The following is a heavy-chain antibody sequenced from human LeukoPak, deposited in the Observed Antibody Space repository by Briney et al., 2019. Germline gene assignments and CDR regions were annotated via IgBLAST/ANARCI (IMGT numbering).Heavy chain of an antibody. J-gene: IGHJ4*02. Sequence: SVXXXCKASGGTFISYAISWVRQAPGQGLEWMGRIIAIFGTANYAQKFQGRVTITTDEYTSTDYMEMRRLRYEDRDVYFCERASDDIAVAGTSFWAEGPFDYWGQGTLVTVSS. V-gene: IGHV1-69*05. CDR1: GGTFISYA. D-gene: IGHD6-19*01. CDR3: ERASDDIAVAGTSFWAEGPFDY. CDR2: IIAIFGTA.